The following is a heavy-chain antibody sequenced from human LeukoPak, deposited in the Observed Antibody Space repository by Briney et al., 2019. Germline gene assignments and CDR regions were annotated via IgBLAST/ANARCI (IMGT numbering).Heavy chain of an antibody. J-gene: IGHJ4*02. CDR2: ISSSGSGDNT. D-gene: IGHD4-17*01. Sequence: GGSLRLSCAASGVTLSTYAMSWARQAPGKGLEWVSGISSSGSGDNTYYADSVKGRFTISRDNSKDTLYLQMNSLRAEDTALYYCARHDYGAYWGQGTLVTVSS. CDR3: ARHDYGAY. CDR1: GVTLSTYA. V-gene: IGHV3-23*01.